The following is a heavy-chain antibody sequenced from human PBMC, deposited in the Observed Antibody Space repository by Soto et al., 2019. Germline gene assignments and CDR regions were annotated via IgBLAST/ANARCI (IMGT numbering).Heavy chain of an antibody. D-gene: IGHD1-26*01. CDR3: ASREGDYYYYGMDV. CDR1: GYTFTSYY. CDR2: INPSGGST. J-gene: IGHJ6*02. V-gene: IGHV1-46*01. Sequence: ASVKGSCKASGYTFTSYYMHWVRQSPGQGLGWMGIINPSGGSTSYAQKFQGRVTMTRDTSTSTVYMELSSLRSEDTAVYYCASREGDYYYYGMDVWGQGTTVTVS.